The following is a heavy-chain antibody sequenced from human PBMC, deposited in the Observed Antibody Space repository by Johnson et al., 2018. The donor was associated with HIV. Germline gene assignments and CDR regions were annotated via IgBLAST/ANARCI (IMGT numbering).Heavy chain of an antibody. CDR3: ARDQATAEDDAFDI. J-gene: IGHJ3*02. D-gene: IGHD5-18*01. CDR1: GFTFSHYT. Sequence: QVQLVESGGGVVQSGRSLRLSFAASGFTFSHYTLHWVRQAPGKGLKWVAVISYDGSNKYYADSVKGRFTISRDNSKNTLYLQMNSLRAEDTAVYYCARDQATAEDDAFDIWCQGTMVTVSS. CDR2: ISYDGSNK. V-gene: IGHV3-30*04.